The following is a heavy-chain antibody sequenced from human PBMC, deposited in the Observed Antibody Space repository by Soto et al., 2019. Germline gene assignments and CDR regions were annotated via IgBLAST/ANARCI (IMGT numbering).Heavy chain of an antibody. Sequence: GSLRLSCAASGFTFSSYAMSWVRQAPGKGLEWVSAISGSGGSTYYADSVKGRFTISRDNSKNTLYLQMNSLRAEDTAVYYCAKPAYSSGWYQNWFDPWGQGTLVTVSS. V-gene: IGHV3-23*01. D-gene: IGHD6-19*01. CDR2: ISGSGGST. CDR3: AKPAYSSGWYQNWFDP. J-gene: IGHJ5*02. CDR1: GFTFSSYA.